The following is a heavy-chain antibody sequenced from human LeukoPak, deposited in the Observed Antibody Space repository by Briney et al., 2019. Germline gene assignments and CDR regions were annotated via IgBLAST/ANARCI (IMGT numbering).Heavy chain of an antibody. CDR3: ARRHAYNYVN. D-gene: IGHD5-24*01. CDR2: IYPGDSDT. J-gene: IGHJ4*02. V-gene: IGHV5-51*01. Sequence: GESLQISCKGSGYSFTAYWIAWVRQMPGKGLEWMGVIYPGDSDTRYSPSSQGQVTISADKSITTAYQQWSSLEASDSAIYYCARRHAYNYVNWGQGTLVTVSS. CDR1: GYSFTAYW.